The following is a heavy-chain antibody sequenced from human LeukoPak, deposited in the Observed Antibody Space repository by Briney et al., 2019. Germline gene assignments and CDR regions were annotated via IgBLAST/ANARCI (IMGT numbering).Heavy chain of an antibody. V-gene: IGHV3-48*03. Sequence: GGSLRLSCAASGFTFSSYEMNWVRQAPGKGLEWVSYISSSGSTIYYADSVKGRFTISRDNAKNSLYLQMNSLRAEDTAVYYCARDQRPLRFDPWGQGTLVTVSS. CDR1: GFTFSSYE. CDR2: ISSSGSTI. J-gene: IGHJ5*02. CDR3: ARDQRPLRFDP.